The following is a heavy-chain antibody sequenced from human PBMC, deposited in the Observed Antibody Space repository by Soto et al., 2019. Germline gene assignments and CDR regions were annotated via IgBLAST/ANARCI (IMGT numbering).Heavy chain of an antibody. J-gene: IGHJ4*02. CDR2: INHSGST. CDR1: GGSFSGYY. D-gene: IGHD4-4*01. CDR3: ARTITKNRTTVTTDFDY. V-gene: IGHV4-34*01. Sequence: SETLSLTCAVYGGSFSGYYRSWIRQPPGKGLEWIGEINHSGSTNYNPSLKSRVTISVDTSKNQFSLKLSSVTAADTAVYYCARTITKNRTTVTTDFDYWGQGTLVTVSS.